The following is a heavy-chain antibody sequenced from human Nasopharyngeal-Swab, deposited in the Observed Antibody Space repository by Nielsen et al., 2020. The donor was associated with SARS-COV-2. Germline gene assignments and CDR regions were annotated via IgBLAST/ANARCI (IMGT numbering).Heavy chain of an antibody. CDR3: AKDLDYYDSSGYYGNAFDI. J-gene: IGHJ3*02. CDR2: IYSGGSST. V-gene: IGHV3-23*03. D-gene: IGHD3-22*01. CDR1: GFTFSSYA. Sequence: GESLKISCADSGFTFSSYAMSWVRQAPGKGLEWVSVIYSGGSSTYYADSVKGRFTISRDNSKNTLYLQMNSLRAEDTAVYYCAKDLDYYDSSGYYGNAFDIWGQGTMVTVSS.